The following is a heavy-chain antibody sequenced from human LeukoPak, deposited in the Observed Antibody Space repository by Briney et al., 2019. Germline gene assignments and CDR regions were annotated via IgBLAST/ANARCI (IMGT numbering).Heavy chain of an antibody. CDR2: IYPGDSDT. Sequence: GESLKISCKGSGYSFTNYWIGWVRQMPAKGREWMGIIYPGDSDTRYSTSFQGQVTISADKSIRTAYLQWGRLKASHTPIYFCARLPYYDSSGYSYNWFDPWGQGTLVTVSS. V-gene: IGHV5-51*01. CDR3: ARLPYYDSSGYSYNWFDP. J-gene: IGHJ5*02. CDR1: GYSFTNYW. D-gene: IGHD3-22*01.